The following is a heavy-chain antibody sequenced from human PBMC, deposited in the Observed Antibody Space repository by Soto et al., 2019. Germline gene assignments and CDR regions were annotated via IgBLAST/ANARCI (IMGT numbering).Heavy chain of an antibody. CDR2: IYYSGST. CDR3: ARRWGYTFDY. Sequence: SETLSLTCTVSGGSISSYYWSWIRQPPGKGLEWIGYIYYSGSTSYNPSLKSRVTISVDTSKNQFSLKLSSVTAADTAVYYCARRWGYTFDYWGQGTLVTVSS. CDR1: GGSISSYY. V-gene: IGHV4-59*08. J-gene: IGHJ4*02. D-gene: IGHD5-12*01.